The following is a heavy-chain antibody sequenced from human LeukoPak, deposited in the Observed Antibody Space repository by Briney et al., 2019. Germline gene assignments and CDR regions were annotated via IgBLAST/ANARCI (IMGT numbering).Heavy chain of an antibody. D-gene: IGHD3-9*01. CDR2: INPDGSGT. CDR1: GFTFSSYS. V-gene: IGHV3-74*01. J-gene: IGHJ6*02. CDR3: ARDKRYYDILTGATYGMDV. Sequence: GGSLRLSCAASGFTFSSYSMNWVRQAPGKGLVWVSRINPDGSGTSHADSVKGRFTISRDNAKNTLYLQMNSLRAEDAAVYYCARDKRYYDILTGATYGMDVWGQGTTVTVSS.